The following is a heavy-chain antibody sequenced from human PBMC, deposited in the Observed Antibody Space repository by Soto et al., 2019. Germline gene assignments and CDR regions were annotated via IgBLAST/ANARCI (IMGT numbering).Heavy chain of an antibody. CDR1: GYTFTSSG. Sequence: QVQLEQSGAEVKKPGASVKVSCKTSGYTFTSSGLSWVRQAPGQGLEWMGWISTNNGNTNYAQKGQDRVTMTTETSTSTVYMELRSLRSEDTAVSYCARDHSESYSVLAFELWGQGTTVTVSS. D-gene: IGHD3-10*01. V-gene: IGHV1-18*01. CDR2: ISTNNGNT. J-gene: IGHJ3*01. CDR3: ARDHSESYSVLAFEL.